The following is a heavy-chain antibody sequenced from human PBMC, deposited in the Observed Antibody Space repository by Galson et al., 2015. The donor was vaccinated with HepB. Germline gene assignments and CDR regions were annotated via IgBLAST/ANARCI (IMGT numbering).Heavy chain of an antibody. J-gene: IGHJ4*02. Sequence: ETLSLTCTVSGGSISSSSYYWGWIRQPPGKGLEWIGSIYYGVSTYYKPSLKSRVTISVDTSKNQFSLKLSSVTAADTAVYYCARGGHSGSYGRGRGFDYWGQGSLVTVSS. CDR2: IYYGVST. V-gene: IGHV4-39*07. CDR3: ARGGHSGSYGRGRGFDY. D-gene: IGHD1-26*01. CDR1: GGSISSSSYY.